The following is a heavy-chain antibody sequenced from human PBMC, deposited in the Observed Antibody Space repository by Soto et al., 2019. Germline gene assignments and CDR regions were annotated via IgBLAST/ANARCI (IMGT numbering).Heavy chain of an antibody. D-gene: IGHD3-16*02. V-gene: IGHV4-4*02. CDR1: SGSISSSNW. CDR3: ARGHIVSSNFYCMEV. J-gene: IGHJ6*03. Sequence: PSETLSLTCAVSSGSISSSNWWSWVRQPPGKGLEWIGEIYHSGSTNYNPSLKSRVTISLDKFKKQVSLQLTSVTAADSATYYCARGHIVSSNFYCMEVWGKGTTVTVYS. CDR2: IYHSGST.